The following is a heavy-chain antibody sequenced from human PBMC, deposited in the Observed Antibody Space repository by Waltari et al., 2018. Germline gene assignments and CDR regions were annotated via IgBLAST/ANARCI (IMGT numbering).Heavy chain of an antibody. J-gene: IGHJ6*02. Sequence: QVQLQESGPGLVKPSETLSLTCTVSGGSISSSYWSWIRQPPGKGLEWIGYIYYSGSTNYNPSRKSRVTISLDTSKNQFSLKLSSVTAADTAVYYCARVVITGTTYYYYGMDVWGQGTTVTVSS. CDR1: GGSISSSY. CDR3: ARVVITGTTYYYYGMDV. CDR2: IYYSGST. D-gene: IGHD1-7*01. V-gene: IGHV4-59*01.